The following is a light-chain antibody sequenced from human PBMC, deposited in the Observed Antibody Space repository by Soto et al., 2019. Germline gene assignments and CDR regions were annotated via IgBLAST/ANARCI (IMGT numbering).Light chain of an antibody. CDR3: QHYDSSPT. V-gene: IGKV3-20*01. CDR1: QTVDSGF. J-gene: IGKJ4*01. CDR2: GAS. Sequence: EIDLTQSPGTLSVSPGESATVSCMASQTVDSGFLAWYQQKPGQAPSLLIYGASSSASGIAKRISGSGSGTDFTTTISGLEHEDFAVYSCQHYDSSPTFGGGTKVDIK.